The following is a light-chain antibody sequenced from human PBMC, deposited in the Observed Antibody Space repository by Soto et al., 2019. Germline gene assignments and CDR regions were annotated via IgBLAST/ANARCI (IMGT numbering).Light chain of an antibody. V-gene: IGKV3-20*01. J-gene: IGKJ1*01. CDR1: RTIRSNY. CDR2: GAS. Sequence: ETVLTQSPGTLSLSPGERATLSCRDSRTIRSNYLAWYRQTPGQAPRLLIYGASNRATGIADRFSGSGSGTDFTLIISTLEPEDFALYYCQQYGSSPWTFGQGTKVEIK. CDR3: QQYGSSPWT.